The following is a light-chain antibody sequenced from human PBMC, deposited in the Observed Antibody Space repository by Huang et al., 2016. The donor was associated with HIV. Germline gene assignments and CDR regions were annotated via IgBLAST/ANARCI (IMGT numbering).Light chain of an antibody. CDR2: DTS. J-gene: IGKJ2*01. V-gene: IGKV3-11*01. CDR3: QQPGS. CDR1: QSVGGY. Sequence: EIVLTQSPATLSLSPGERATLSCRASQSVGGYLAWYQQKPGQAPRLLIYDTSTRATGITARFSGSGSETDCTLTISSLEPEDFAVYYCQQPGSFGQGTKVDIK.